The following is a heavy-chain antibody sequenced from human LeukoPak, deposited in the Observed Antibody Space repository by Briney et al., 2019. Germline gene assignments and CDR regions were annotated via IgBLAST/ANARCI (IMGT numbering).Heavy chain of an antibody. J-gene: IGHJ6*02. V-gene: IGHV2-70*11. CDR3: ARMHLGYCSGGSCLEAAADGMDV. CDR2: IDWDDDK. Sequence: SGPTLVKPTQTLTLTCTFSGFSLSTSGMCVSWIRQPPGKALEWLARIDWDDDKYYSTSLKTRLTISKDTSKNQVVLTMTNMDPVDTATYYCARMHLGYCSGGSCLEAAADGMDVWGQGTTVTVSS. CDR1: GFSLSTSGMC. D-gene: IGHD2-15*01.